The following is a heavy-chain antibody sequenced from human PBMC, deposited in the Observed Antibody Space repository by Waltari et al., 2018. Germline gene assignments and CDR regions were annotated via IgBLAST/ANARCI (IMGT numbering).Heavy chain of an antibody. Sequence: EVQLLESGGGLVQPGGSLRLSCAASGFTFSSYARSWVRQAPGKGLEWVSDIYSGGRTTYYADSVKGRFTITRDNSKNTLYLQMNSLRAEDTAVYFCARHSSAWYGTHNWLDPWGQGTLVTVSS. V-gene: IGHV3-23*03. CDR1: GFTFSSYA. D-gene: IGHD6-19*01. CDR3: ARHSSAWYGTHNWLDP. J-gene: IGHJ5*02. CDR2: IYSGGRTT.